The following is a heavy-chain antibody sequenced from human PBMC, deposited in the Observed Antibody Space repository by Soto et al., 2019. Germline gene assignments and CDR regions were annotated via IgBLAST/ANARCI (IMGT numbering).Heavy chain of an antibody. CDR1: RASSSNPTDEDS. Sequence: QVQLRESGPGLVRPSETLSLTCPASRASSSNPTDEDSWTWIRPPPGKGLEWIGRIDFRGDKNYAPSVAGRLVLSRDTAKDQFSVSLSSVTAEDTAVYYCARGRFYLATWGQGALVTVSS. CDR3: ARGRFYLAT. D-gene: IGHD1-26*01. CDR2: IDFRGDK. J-gene: IGHJ4*02. V-gene: IGHV4-30-4*01.